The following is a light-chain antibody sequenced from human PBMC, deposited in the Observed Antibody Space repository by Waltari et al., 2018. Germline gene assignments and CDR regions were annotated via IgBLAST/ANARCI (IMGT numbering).Light chain of an antibody. J-gene: IGKJ4*01. CDR2: WAS. CDR1: QSVLYPSNNNNY. V-gene: IGKV4-1*01. CDR3: QQYYSTPPT. Sequence: IVMTQSPDSLAVSLGERATINCKSSQSVLYPSNNNNYLAWYQQKPGQPPKLLIYWASTRESGVPDRFTGSGSGTDFTLIISSLQAEDVAVYYCQQYYSTPPTFGGGTKVEIK.